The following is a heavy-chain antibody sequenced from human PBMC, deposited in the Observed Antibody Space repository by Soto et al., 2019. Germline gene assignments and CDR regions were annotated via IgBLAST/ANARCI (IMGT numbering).Heavy chain of an antibody. J-gene: IGHJ6*02. CDR2: IYYSGST. Sequence: SETLSLTCTVSGGSISSYYWSWIRQPPGKGLEWIGYIYYSGSTNYNPSLKSRVTISVDTSKNQFSLKLSSVTAADTAVYYCARGGIAARPGVGGFYYYYGMDVWGQGTKVTVSS. CDR3: ARGGIAARPGVGGFYYYYGMDV. D-gene: IGHD6-6*01. CDR1: GGSISSYY. V-gene: IGHV4-59*01.